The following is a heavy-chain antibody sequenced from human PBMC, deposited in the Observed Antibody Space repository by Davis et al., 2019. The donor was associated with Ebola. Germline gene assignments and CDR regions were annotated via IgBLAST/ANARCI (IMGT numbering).Heavy chain of an antibody. CDR1: GFTFSSYA. D-gene: IGHD3-10*01. Sequence: GGSLRLSCAASGFTFSSYAMSWVRQAPGKGLEWVSAISGSGGSTYYADSVKGRFTISRDNSKNTLYLQMNSLRAEDTAVYYCARDFKGGYGSGSYYTTRYGMDVWGQGTTVTDSS. J-gene: IGHJ6*02. CDR3: ARDFKGGYGSGSYYTTRYGMDV. V-gene: IGHV3-23*01. CDR2: ISGSGGST.